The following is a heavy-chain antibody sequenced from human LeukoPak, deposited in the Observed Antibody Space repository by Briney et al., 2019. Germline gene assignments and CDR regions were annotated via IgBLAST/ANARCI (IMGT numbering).Heavy chain of an antibody. CDR2: IISIFGTV. Sequence: SGKVSCKASGGTLGSYAISWVRQAPGQGLEWMGGIISIFGTVNYAQKFQGRVTITTDESTSTAYVELRSLRSEDTAVYYCARGRASAEDTVLRYFDWLLDYWGQGTPVTVSS. V-gene: IGHV1-69*05. J-gene: IGHJ4*02. CDR3: ARGRASAEDTVLRYFDWLLDY. CDR1: GGTLGSYA. D-gene: IGHD3-9*01.